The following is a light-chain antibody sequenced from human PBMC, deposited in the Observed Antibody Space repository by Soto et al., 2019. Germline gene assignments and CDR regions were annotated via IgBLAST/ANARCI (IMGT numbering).Light chain of an antibody. Sequence: VLTQSPLSLPVTPGEPASISCRSSQSLLHSNGNIYLDWYLQKPGQSPQLLIYLGSIRASGDPDRFSGSGSGTDFTLNITRVEAEYVGVYYFMQAIQAPRTFGLGTKVEIK. V-gene: IGKV2-28*01. CDR2: LGS. CDR3: MQAIQAPRT. J-gene: IGKJ1*01. CDR1: QSLLHSNGNIY.